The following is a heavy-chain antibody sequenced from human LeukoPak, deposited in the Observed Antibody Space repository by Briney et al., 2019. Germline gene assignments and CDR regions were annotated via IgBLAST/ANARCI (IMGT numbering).Heavy chain of an antibody. Sequence: GGSLRLSCAASGFTFSSYEMNWVRQAPGKGLEWVSYISSSGSTICYADSVKGRFTISRDNAKNSLYLQMNSLRAEDTAVYYCARGGRRWELLPLNYFDYWGQGTLVTVSS. CDR1: GFTFSSYE. CDR3: ARGGRRWELLPLNYFDY. J-gene: IGHJ4*02. D-gene: IGHD1-26*01. V-gene: IGHV3-48*03. CDR2: ISSSGSTI.